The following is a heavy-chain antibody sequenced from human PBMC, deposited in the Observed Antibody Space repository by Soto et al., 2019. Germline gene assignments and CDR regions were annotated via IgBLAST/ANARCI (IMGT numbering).Heavy chain of an antibody. D-gene: IGHD7-27*01. CDR2: ISYDGNNK. Sequence: QVQLVESGGGVVQPETSLRLSCAASGFTFSAYGMHWVRQAPGKGLEWVAVISYDGNNKYYADSVKGRFTISRDTSKNMLYLQMSSLRAEDTAVYYCAKDRRTSNWGSYPYFYAMDVWGQGTTVTVSS. CDR1: GFTFSAYG. V-gene: IGHV3-30*18. J-gene: IGHJ6*02. CDR3: AKDRRTSNWGSYPYFYAMDV.